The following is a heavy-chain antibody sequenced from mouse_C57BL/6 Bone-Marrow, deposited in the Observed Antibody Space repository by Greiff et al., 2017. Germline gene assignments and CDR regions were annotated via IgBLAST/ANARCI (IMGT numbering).Heavy chain of an antibody. V-gene: IGHV1-4*01. Sequence: VQLVESGAELARPGASVKMSCKASGYTFTSYTMHWVKQRPGQGLEWIGYINPSSGYTKYNQKFKDKATLTADKSSSTAYMQLSSLTSEDSAVYCCARCDYDDWGQGTSVTVSS. J-gene: IGHJ4*01. CDR3: ARCDYDD. CDR1: GYTFTSYT. CDR2: INPSSGYT. D-gene: IGHD2-4*01.